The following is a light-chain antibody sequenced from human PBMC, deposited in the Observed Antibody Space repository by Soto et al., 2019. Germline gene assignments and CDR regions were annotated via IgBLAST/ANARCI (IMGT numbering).Light chain of an antibody. CDR3: SSYTSSSTFYV. CDR2: DVG. J-gene: IGLJ1*01. V-gene: IGLV2-14*03. CDR1: SSDVGGYNY. Sequence: QSALTQPASVSGSPGQSITIFCTGTSSDVGGYNYVSWYQHHPGKAPELMIYDVGNRPSGVSNRFSGSKSGNTASLTISGLQAEDEADYYCSSYTSSSTFYVFGTGTKLTVL.